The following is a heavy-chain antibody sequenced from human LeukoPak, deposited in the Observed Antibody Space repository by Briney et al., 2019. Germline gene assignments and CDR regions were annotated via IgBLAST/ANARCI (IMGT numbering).Heavy chain of an antibody. V-gene: IGHV3-7*01. D-gene: IGHD4-17*01. J-gene: IGHJ4*02. Sequence: GGSLRLSCAASGFTFSSYWMSWVRQAPGKGLEWVANIKQDGSEKYYVDSVKGRFTISRDNAKNSLYPQMNSLRAEDTAVYYCARESGDYNRKRYFDYWGQGTLVTVSS. CDR3: ARESGDYNRKRYFDY. CDR2: IKQDGSEK. CDR1: GFTFSSYW.